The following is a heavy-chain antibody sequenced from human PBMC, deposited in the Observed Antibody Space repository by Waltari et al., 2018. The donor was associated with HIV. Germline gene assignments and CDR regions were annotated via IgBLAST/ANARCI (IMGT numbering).Heavy chain of an antibody. CDR1: GGTFSSYA. Sequence: QVQLVQSGAEVKKPGSSVKVSCKASGGTFSSYAISWVRQAPGQGLEWMGRIIPILGIANYAQKFQGRVTITADKSTSTADMELSSLRSEDTAVYYCARDKYDFWSGYQPTLPGYYYYGMDVWGQGTTVTVSS. D-gene: IGHD3-3*01. CDR3: ARDKYDFWSGYQPTLPGYYYYGMDV. CDR2: IIPILGIA. J-gene: IGHJ6*02. V-gene: IGHV1-69*04.